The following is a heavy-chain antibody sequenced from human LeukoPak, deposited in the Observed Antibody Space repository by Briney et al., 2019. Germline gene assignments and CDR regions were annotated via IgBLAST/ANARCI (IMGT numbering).Heavy chain of an antibody. CDR3: ARIAAAGNRRLNY. Sequence: VASVKVSCKASGYTFTSYDINWVRQATGQGLEWMGWMNPNSGNTGYAQKFQGRIIVSRNTSISTAYMELSSLTSEDTAIYYCARIAAAGNRRLNYWGQGTLVAVAS. V-gene: IGHV1-8*01. J-gene: IGHJ4*02. CDR2: MNPNSGNT. D-gene: IGHD6-13*01. CDR1: GYTFTSYD.